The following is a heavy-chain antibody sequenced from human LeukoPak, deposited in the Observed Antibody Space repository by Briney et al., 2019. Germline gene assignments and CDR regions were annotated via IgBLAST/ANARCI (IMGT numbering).Heavy chain of an antibody. CDR1: GGSFSGYY. CDR3: ARGMATITETWFDP. CDR2: INHSGST. J-gene: IGHJ5*02. Sequence: SETLSLTCAVYGGSFSGYYWSWIRQPPGKGLEWIGEINHSGSTNYNPSLKSRVTISVDTSKNQFSLKLSSVTAADTAVYYCARGMATITETWFDPWGQGTLVTVSS. V-gene: IGHV4-34*01. D-gene: IGHD5-24*01.